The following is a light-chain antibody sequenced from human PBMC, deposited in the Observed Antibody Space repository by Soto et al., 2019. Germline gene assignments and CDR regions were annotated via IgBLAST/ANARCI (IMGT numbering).Light chain of an antibody. CDR2: DTT. CDR3: QQRGSWPQYT. V-gene: IGKV3-11*01. J-gene: IGKJ4*01. CDR1: RSLSSNY. Sequence: IVLMQSPDTLSLSPGERATLSCRASRSLSSNYLAWYQQKPGQAPRLLIYDTTNRATGIPARFSGSGSGTDFTLTISGLEPEDFAVYYCQQRGSWPQYTFGGGTKVDIK.